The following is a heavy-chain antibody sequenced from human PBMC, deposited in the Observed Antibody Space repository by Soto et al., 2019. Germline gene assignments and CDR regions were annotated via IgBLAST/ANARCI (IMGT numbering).Heavy chain of an antibody. V-gene: IGHV4-61*08. J-gene: IGHJ5*02. CDR3: ARIPVDTSMIYWLDP. Sequence: PSETLFLTCTVSGGSVSSGDYYWSWIRQPPGKGLEWIGYIYYSGNTNYNPSLKIRVIISVDTSKNLFSLKLTSVTAADTAVYYCARIPVDTSMIYWLDPWGQGTLVTVS. D-gene: IGHD5-18*01. CDR2: IYYSGNT. CDR1: GGSVSSGDYY.